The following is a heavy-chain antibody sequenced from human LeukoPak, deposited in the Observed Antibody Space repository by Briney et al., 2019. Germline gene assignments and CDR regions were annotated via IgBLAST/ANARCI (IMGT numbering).Heavy chain of an antibody. D-gene: IGHD5-12*01. Sequence: GRSLRLSCAASGFTFSSYALHWVRQAPGKGLEWVAVISYDGSDKYYADSVKGRFTISRDNSKNTLYLQMNSLRAEDTAVYYCARDLGTYSGYGYFDYWGQGTLVTVSS. CDR3: ARDLGTYSGYGYFDY. V-gene: IGHV3-30-3*01. CDR2: ISYDGSDK. J-gene: IGHJ4*02. CDR1: GFTFSSYA.